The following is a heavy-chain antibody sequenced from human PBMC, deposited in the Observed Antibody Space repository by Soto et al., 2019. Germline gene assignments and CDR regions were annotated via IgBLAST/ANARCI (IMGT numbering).Heavy chain of an antibody. V-gene: IGHV1-3*01. CDR1: GYTFTSYA. Sequence: GASVKVSCKASGYTFTSYAMHWVRQAPGQRLEWMGWINAGNGNTKYSQKFQGRVTITRDTSASTAYMELSSLRSEDTAVYYCARDTIAAAGTGFDDWGQGTLVTVSS. J-gene: IGHJ4*02. CDR2: INAGNGNT. D-gene: IGHD6-13*01. CDR3: ARDTIAAAGTGFDD.